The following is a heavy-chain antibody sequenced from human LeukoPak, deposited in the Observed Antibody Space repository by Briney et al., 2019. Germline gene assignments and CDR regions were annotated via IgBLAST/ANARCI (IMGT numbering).Heavy chain of an antibody. J-gene: IGHJ6*03. CDR1: GFTFSSFG. CDR3: ARRVGSTQWSYYMDV. V-gene: IGHV3-30*03. CDR2: MSYDGGNE. D-gene: IGHD2-8*01. Sequence: GGSLRLSCAASGFTFSSFGIHWVRQSPGKGLEWVAVMSYDGGNEYYADSVKGRFTISRDNSKDTLYLQMNSLRVDDTAVYYCARRVGSTQWSYYMDVWGNGTTVTVSS.